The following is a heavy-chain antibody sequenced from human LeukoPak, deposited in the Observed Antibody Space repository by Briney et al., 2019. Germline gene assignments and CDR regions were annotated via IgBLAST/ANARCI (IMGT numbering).Heavy chain of an antibody. CDR3: AREVVIVVEPAANTIDY. Sequence: GGSLRLSCAASGFTFRDYTMNWVRQAPGKGLEWFSAISKSGTYIKYADPVKGRFTVSRDNAKNSLFLQMNSLRVEDTAVYYCAREVVIVVEPAANTIDYWGQGTRVTVSS. CDR1: GFTFRDYT. D-gene: IGHD2-2*01. J-gene: IGHJ4*02. CDR2: ISKSGTYI. V-gene: IGHV3-21*01.